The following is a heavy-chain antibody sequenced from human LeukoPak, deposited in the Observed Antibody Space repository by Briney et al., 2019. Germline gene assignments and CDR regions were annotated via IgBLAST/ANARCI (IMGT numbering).Heavy chain of an antibody. CDR2: ISSSGSTI. J-gene: IGHJ4*02. V-gene: IGHV3-48*03. CDR3: ARLYYGDYVYYFDY. CDR1: GFTFSSYE. Sequence: GGSLRLSCAASGFTFSSYEMKWVRQAPGKGLEWVSYISSSGSTIYYADSVKGRFTISRDNAKNSLYLQMNSLRAEDTAVYYCARLYYGDYVYYFDYWGQGTLVTVSS. D-gene: IGHD4-17*01.